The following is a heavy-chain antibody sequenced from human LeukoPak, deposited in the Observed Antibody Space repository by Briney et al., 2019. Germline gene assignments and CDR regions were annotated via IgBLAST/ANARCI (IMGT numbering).Heavy chain of an antibody. CDR2: IYNSGST. CDR1: GGPISTYY. D-gene: IGHD6-13*01. Sequence: SETLSLTCTVSGGPISTYYCSWIRQPPGEGLEWIGYIYNSGSTNYNPSLKSRVTISVDTSKNQFSLKLSSVTAADTAVYYCARENSNSWYLDYWGQGTLVTVSS. J-gene: IGHJ4*02. V-gene: IGHV4-59*01. CDR3: ARENSNSWYLDY.